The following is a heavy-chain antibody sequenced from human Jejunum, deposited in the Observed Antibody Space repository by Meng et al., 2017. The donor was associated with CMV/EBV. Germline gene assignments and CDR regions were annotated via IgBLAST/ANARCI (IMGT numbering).Heavy chain of an antibody. Sequence: QGQLDESGPGRVKPSETLSLTCMVSGGSINTYYWSWIRQSAGKGLEWIGRFYSSDTYNYHPALNSRVTMSLDTSKKQFSLILSSVTAADTARYYCARGPGASTREGFDHCGLGTLVTVSS. CDR2: FYSSDTY. V-gene: IGHV4-4*07. CDR1: GGSINTYY. D-gene: IGHD1-26*01. J-gene: IGHJ4*02. CDR3: ARGPGASTREGFDH.